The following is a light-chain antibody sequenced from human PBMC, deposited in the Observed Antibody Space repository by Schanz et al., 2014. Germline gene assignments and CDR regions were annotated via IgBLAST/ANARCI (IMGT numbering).Light chain of an antibody. CDR2: DNN. CDR1: GSNIGNNY. Sequence: QSVLTQPPSVSAAPGQRVTISCSGSGSNIGNNYVSWFQQLPGAAPKLLIYDNNRLPSGIPDRFSGSKSGTSATLGISGLQSEDEADYYCSSYTSSSTLVVFGGGTKLTVL. CDR3: SSYTSSSTLVV. V-gene: IGLV1-51*01. J-gene: IGLJ2*01.